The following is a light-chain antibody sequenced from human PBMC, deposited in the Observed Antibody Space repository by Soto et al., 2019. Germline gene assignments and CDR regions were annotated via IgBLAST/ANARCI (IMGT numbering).Light chain of an antibody. J-gene: IGKJ2*01. Sequence: DIQMTQSPSTLSESVGDRVIITCRASQTVERWMAWYQQKPGKAPKLLISDVSTLERGVPSRFSGSGSATEFTLTISGLQPDDFATYYCQQYKDYVYTFGQGTKVDIK. V-gene: IGKV1-5*01. CDR2: DVS. CDR3: QQYKDYVYT. CDR1: QTVERW.